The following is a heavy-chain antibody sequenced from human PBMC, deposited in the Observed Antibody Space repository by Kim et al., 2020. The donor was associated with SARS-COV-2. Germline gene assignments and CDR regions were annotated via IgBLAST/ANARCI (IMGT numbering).Heavy chain of an antibody. CDR3: ARSYSSGWYRRYYYYGMDV. V-gene: IGHV1-8*01. J-gene: IGHJ6*02. Sequence: ASVKVSCKASGYTFTSYDINWVRQATGQGLEWMGWMNPNSGNTGYAQKFQGRVTMTRNTSISTAYMELSSLRSEDTAVYYCARSYSSGWYRRYYYYGMDVWGQATTVTVSS. CDR1: GYTFTSYD. D-gene: IGHD6-19*01. CDR2: MNPNSGNT.